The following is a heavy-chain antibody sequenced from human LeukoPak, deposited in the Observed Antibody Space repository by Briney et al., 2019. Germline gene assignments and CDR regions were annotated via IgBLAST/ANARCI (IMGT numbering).Heavy chain of an antibody. D-gene: IGHD5-12*01. V-gene: IGHV3-23*01. CDR2: ITDSGGST. J-gene: IGHJ4*02. CDR3: ATAWQYCDY. CDR1: GFTFSSYA. Sequence: GGSLRLSCAASGFTFSSYAMTWFRRPPGQGLKWVSSITDSGGSTYYADSVKGRFTISRDNSKNTLYLQMNSLRAEDTAVYYCATAWQYCDYWGQGTLVTVSS.